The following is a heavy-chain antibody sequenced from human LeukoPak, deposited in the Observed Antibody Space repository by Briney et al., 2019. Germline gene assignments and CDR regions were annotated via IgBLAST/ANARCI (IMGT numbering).Heavy chain of an antibody. D-gene: IGHD2-15*01. Sequence: GGSLRLSCAASGFTVTDAWMSWVRQAPGKGLEWVSSISSTGGTTYYADSVKGRFTISRDNSKNTLFLQVNSLRAEDTAIYYCAKNGDRGAYCSGGSCYPYYYYYMDVWGKGTTVTISS. CDR3: AKNGDRGAYCSGGSCYPYYYYYMDV. CDR2: ISSTGGTT. V-gene: IGHV3-23*01. J-gene: IGHJ6*03. CDR1: GFTVTDAW.